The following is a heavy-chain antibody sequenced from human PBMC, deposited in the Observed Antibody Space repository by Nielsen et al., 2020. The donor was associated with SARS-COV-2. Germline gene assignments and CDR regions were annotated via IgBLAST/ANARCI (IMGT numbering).Heavy chain of an antibody. CDR2: ISGSGGST. V-gene: IGHV3-23*01. CDR3: ARGVTRDHGMDV. D-gene: IGHD7-27*01. Sequence: GGSLRLSCAASGFTFSSYAMSWVRQAPGKGLEWVSAISGSGGSTYYADSVKGRFTISRDNSKNTLYLQMNSLRAEDTAVYYCARGVTRDHGMDVWGQGTTVTVSS. J-gene: IGHJ6*02. CDR1: GFTFSSYA.